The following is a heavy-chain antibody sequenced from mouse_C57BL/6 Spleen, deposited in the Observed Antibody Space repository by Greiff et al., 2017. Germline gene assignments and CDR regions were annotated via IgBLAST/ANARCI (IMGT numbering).Heavy chain of an antibody. J-gene: IGHJ2*01. CDR3: ARPSGNLFDY. CDR1: GYTFTSYW. Sequence: QVQLQQPGAELVKPGASVKLSCKASGYTFTSYWMQWVKQRPGQGLEWIGEIDPSDSYTNYNQKFKGKATLTVDTSSSTAYMQLSSLTSEDSAVYYCARPSGNLFDYWGQGTTLTVSS. V-gene: IGHV1-50*01. CDR2: IDPSDSYT. D-gene: IGHD2-1*01.